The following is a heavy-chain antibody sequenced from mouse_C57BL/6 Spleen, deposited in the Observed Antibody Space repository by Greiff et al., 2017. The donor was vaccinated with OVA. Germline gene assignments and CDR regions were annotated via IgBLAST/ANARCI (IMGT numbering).Heavy chain of an antibody. J-gene: IGHJ1*03. CDR2: ISDGGSYT. Sequence: DVKLVESGGGLVKPGGSLKLSCAASGFTFSSYAMSWVRQTPEKRLEWVATISDGGSYTYYPDNVKGRFTISRDNAKNNLYLQMSHLKSEDTAMYYCARGGLRRGYFDVWGTGTTVTVSS. V-gene: IGHV5-4*03. D-gene: IGHD2-4*01. CDR3: ARGGLRRGYFDV. CDR1: GFTFSSYA.